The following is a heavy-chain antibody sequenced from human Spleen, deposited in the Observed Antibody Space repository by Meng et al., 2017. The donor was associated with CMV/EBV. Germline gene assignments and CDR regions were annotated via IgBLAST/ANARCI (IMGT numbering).Heavy chain of an antibody. CDR1: GLTVSRHY. D-gene: IGHD3-22*01. J-gene: IGHJ4*02. Sequence: CAASGLTVSRHYMSWVRQAPGKGLEWVSVIYSDGDTYYADSVKGRFTISRDNSKNTLYLQMNSLRAEDTAIYYCAREYYFDSSGYTNWGQGTLVTVSS. CDR2: IYSDGDT. CDR3: AREYYFDSSGYTN. V-gene: IGHV3-53*01.